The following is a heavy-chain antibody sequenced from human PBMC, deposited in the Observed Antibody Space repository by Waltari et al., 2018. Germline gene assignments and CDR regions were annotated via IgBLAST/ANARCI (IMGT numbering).Heavy chain of an antibody. CDR2: VDPEDGET. CDR3: ATEGTLITFGGVMGTPTY. D-gene: IGHD3-16*01. Sequence: EVQLVQSGAEVKKPGATVKISCKVSGYTFTDYYMHWVQQAPGKGLEWMGLVDPEDGETIYAEKFQGRVTITADTSTDTAYMELSSLRSEDTAVYYCATEGTLITFGGVMGTPTYWGQGTLVTVSS. J-gene: IGHJ4*02. CDR1: GYTFTDYY. V-gene: IGHV1-69-2*01.